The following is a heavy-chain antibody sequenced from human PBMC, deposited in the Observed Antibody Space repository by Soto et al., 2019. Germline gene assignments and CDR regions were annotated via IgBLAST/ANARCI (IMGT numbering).Heavy chain of an antibody. CDR3: ARDRGTATLLWFGELAPHWFDP. Sequence: SVKGSCKASGGTFSSYAISWVRQAPGQGLEWMGGIIPIFGTANYAQKCQGRGTITADESPITAYMELSSLRPEDRAVYYCARDRGTATLLWFGELAPHWFDPWGHGALVTVSS. V-gene: IGHV1-69*13. CDR2: IIPIFGTA. J-gene: IGHJ5*02. CDR1: GGTFSSYA. D-gene: IGHD3-10*01.